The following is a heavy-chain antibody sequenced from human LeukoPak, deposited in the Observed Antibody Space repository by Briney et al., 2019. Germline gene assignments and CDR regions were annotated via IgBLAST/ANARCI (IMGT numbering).Heavy chain of an antibody. V-gene: IGHV3-48*03. D-gene: IGHD3-10*01. CDR2: ISSSGSTI. CDR3: ARALLVRGVSDAFDI. CDR1: GFTFGSYE. Sequence: GGALTLSCAASGFTFGSYEMNWVRQAPAKGLAWVSYISSSGSTIYYADSVKGRFTISRDNAKNSLYLQMNSLRAEDTPVYYCARALLVRGVSDAFDIWGQGTMVTVSS. J-gene: IGHJ3*02.